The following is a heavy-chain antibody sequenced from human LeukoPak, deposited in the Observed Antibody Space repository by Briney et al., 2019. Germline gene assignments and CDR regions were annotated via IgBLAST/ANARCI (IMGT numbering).Heavy chain of an antibody. V-gene: IGHV4-39*01. CDR3: ARQKITTSDY. Sequence: SETLSLTCTVSGGSINISGHYWGWIRQPPGKGLEWIGSIYYSGSTYYNPSLKSRVTISADTSKNQFSLKLSSVTAADTAVYYCARQKITTSDYWGQGTLVIVPS. D-gene: IGHD3-22*01. J-gene: IGHJ4*02. CDR1: GGSINISGHY. CDR2: IYYSGST.